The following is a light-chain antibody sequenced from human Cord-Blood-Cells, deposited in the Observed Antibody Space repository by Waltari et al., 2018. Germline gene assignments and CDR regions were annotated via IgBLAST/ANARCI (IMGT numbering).Light chain of an antibody. Sequence: QSALTQPASVSGRPGQSITISCTGTSSDVGSYNLVPWYQQHPGKAPNLMIDEGSKLPSGFSNLFSGSKSGNTASLTISGLQAEDEADYYCCSYAGSSTLVFGGGTKLTVL. CDR3: CSYAGSSTLV. CDR2: EGS. J-gene: IGLJ3*02. V-gene: IGLV2-23*01. CDR1: SSDVGSYNL.